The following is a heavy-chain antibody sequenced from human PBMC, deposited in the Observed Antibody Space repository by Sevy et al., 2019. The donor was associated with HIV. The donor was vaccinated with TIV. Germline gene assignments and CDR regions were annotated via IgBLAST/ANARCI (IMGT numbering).Heavy chain of an antibody. CDR1: GFTFTNYW. J-gene: IGHJ6*03. Sequence: GESLKISCAASGFTFTNYWMHWVRQAPGKGLVWVSRINSDGGITTYADSVKGRFTISRDNAKNTLYLQMNSLRAEDTAVYYCVYYDFWSGSSEYYMDVWGKGTTVTVSS. CDR3: VYYDFWSGSSEYYMDV. V-gene: IGHV3-74*01. CDR2: INSDGGIT. D-gene: IGHD3-3*01.